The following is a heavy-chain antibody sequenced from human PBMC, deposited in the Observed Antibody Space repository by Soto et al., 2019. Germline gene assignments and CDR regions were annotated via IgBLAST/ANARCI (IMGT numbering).Heavy chain of an antibody. J-gene: IGHJ4*02. Sequence: PSETLSLTCTVSGGSISSSSYYWGWIRQPPGKGLEWIGSIYYSGSTYYNPSLKSRVTISVDTSKNQFSLKLSSVTAADTAVYYCARPGRGYSYGPFDYWGQGTLVTVSS. D-gene: IGHD5-18*01. CDR3: ARPGRGYSYGPFDY. CDR1: GGSISSSSYY. V-gene: IGHV4-39*01. CDR2: IYYSGST.